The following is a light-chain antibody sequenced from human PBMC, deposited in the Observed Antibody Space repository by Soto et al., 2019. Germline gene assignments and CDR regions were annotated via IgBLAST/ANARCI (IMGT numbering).Light chain of an antibody. Sequence: IHMTQSASSVSASVGHTVTITCRASQGISTNLAWYQQKQGKAPKLLIYAASSLQSGVPPRFSGSGYGTDFNLTISSLQTEDFAIYYCLQANRVPLSFGQGTRLEIK. CDR2: AAS. CDR3: LQANRVPLS. V-gene: IGKV1-12*01. CDR1: QGISTN. J-gene: IGKJ5*01.